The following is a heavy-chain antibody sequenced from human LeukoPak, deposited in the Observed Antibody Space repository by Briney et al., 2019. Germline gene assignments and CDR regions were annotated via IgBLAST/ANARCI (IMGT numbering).Heavy chain of an antibody. D-gene: IGHD5-18*01. CDR2: INPNSGGT. J-gene: IGHJ5*02. Sequence: ASVKVSCKASGYTFTGYYMHWVRQAPGQGLEWMGWINPNSGGTNYAQKLQGRVTMTTDTSTSTAYMELRSLRSDDTAVYYCARGIQLWLFLDPWGQGTLVTVSS. CDR1: GYTFTGYY. V-gene: IGHV1-2*02. CDR3: ARGIQLWLFLDP.